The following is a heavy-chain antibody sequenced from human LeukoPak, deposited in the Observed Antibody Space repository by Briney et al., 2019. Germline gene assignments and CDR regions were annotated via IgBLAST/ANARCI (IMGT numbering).Heavy chain of an antibody. D-gene: IGHD2-15*01. V-gene: IGHV3-23*01. CDR1: RFNFNTYA. CDR2: IRGNGDIT. CDR3: ARVKRDCSGGSCYSYDY. Sequence: GGPLRLSCAASRFNFNTYAVNWLPEAPGEGLEGVSAIRGNGDITYYPDSVSGRFSISRDNSKNTLYLQMHSLRAENAAVYDGARVKRDCSGGSCYSYDYWGQGTLVTVSS. J-gene: IGHJ4*02.